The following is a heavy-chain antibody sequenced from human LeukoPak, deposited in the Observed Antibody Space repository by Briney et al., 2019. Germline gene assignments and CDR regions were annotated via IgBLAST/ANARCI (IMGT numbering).Heavy chain of an antibody. CDR2: IWYDGSNK. D-gene: IGHD6-19*01. J-gene: IGHJ6*02. CDR1: GFTFSSYG. Sequence: PGRTLRLSCAASGFTFSSYGMHWVRQAPRKGLEWVAVIWYDGSNKYYADSVKGRFTISRDNSKNTLYLQMNSLRAEDTAVYYCARGEGIAVVSYYYYYGMDVWGQGTTVTVSS. CDR3: ARGEGIAVVSYYYYYGMDV. V-gene: IGHV3-33*01.